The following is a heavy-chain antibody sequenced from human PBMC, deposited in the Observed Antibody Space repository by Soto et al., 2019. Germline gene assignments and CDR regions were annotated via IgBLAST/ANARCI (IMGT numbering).Heavy chain of an antibody. Sequence: QVQLVQSGAEVKKPGASVKVSCKASGYTFTSYGINWVRQAPGQGLEWLGWISAYDGYTNYAQILQGRVSMTTDTSTKTACMEVRSLRSDDTAMYYCARGGFYDSSGARNYYYYGMNVWGQGTTVTVSS. D-gene: IGHD3-22*01. CDR1: GYTFTSYG. CDR2: ISAYDGYT. J-gene: IGHJ6*02. V-gene: IGHV1-18*01. CDR3: ARGGFYDSSGARNYYYYGMNV.